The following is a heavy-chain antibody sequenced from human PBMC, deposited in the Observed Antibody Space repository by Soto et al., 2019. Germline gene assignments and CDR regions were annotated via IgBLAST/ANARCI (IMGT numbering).Heavy chain of an antibody. CDR2: IDPSDSYT. D-gene: IGHD3-22*01. CDR3: ARQYDSSGYYFSSLFDY. J-gene: IGHJ4*02. Sequence: GASVQSSCKGSGENVCRSRSTPVRQKHRKSLEWMGRIDPSDSYTNYSPSFQGHVTISADKSISTAYLQWSSLKASDTAMYYCARQYDSSGYYFSSLFDYWGQGTLVTVSS. CDR1: GENVCRSR. V-gene: IGHV5-10-1*01.